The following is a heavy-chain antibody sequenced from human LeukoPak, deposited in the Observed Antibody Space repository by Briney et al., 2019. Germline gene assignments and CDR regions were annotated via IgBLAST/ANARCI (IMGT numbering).Heavy chain of an antibody. CDR3: ARDSVVIAIPFDY. CDR1: GFIFSTYS. V-gene: IGHV3-66*01. J-gene: IGHJ4*02. CDR2: IYSGGST. D-gene: IGHD2-21*01. Sequence: GGSLRLSCAASGFIFSTYSMNWVRQAPGKGLEWVSVIYSGGSTYYADSVKGRFTISRDNSKNTLYLQMNSLRAEDTAVYYCARDSVVIAIPFDYWGQGTLVTVSS.